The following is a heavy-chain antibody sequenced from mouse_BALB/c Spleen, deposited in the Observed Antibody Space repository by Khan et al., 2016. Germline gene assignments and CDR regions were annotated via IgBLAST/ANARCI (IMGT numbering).Heavy chain of an antibody. CDR2: INTYSGES. D-gene: IGHD1-1*01. Sequence: QIQLVQSGPELKKPGKTVKISCKASGYTFTNYGMNWVKQAPGKGLKWMGWINTYSGESTYADDFKGRFAFPLETSANTAYLQINNLKNEAKATYFCARYRYYDGSSRYFDVWGAGSTVTVSS. V-gene: IGHV9-1*02. J-gene: IGHJ1*01. CDR1: GYTFTNYG. CDR3: ARYRYYDGSSRYFDV.